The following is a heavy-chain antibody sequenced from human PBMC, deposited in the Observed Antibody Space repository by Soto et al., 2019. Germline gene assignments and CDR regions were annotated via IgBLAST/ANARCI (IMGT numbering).Heavy chain of an antibody. V-gene: IGHV3-30*18. Sequence: QVQLVESGGGVVQPGRSLRLSCAASGFTFSSYGMHWVRQAPGKGLEWVAVISYDGSNKYYADSVKGRFTISRDNSKNPLYLQTNSLRAEPTAVYYGAKEGGPRISPDYDYWGEGTLVTVSS. J-gene: IGHJ4*02. CDR1: GFTFSSYG. CDR3: AKEGGPRISPDYDY. CDR2: ISYDGSNK.